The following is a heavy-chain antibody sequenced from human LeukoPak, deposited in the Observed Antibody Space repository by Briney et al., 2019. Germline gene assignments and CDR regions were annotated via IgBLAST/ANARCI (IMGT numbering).Heavy chain of an antibody. CDR1: GGSFSGYY. J-gene: IGHJ6*03. V-gene: IGHV4-34*01. CDR2: IYYSGST. D-gene: IGHD6-13*01. Sequence: SETLSLTCAVYGGSFSGYYWSWIRQPPGKGLEWIGSIYYSGSTYYNPSLKSRVTISVDTSKNQFSLKLSSVTAADTAVYYCARHRDRYSSSWSYYYYYMDVWGKGTTVTISS. CDR3: ARHRDRYSSSWSYYYYYMDV.